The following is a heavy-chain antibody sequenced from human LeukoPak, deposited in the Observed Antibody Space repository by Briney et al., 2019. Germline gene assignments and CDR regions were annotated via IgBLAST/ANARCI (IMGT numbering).Heavy chain of an antibody. CDR2: ISAYNGNT. Sequence: ASVKVSCKASGYTFSNYGISWVRQAPGQGLEWMGWISAYNGNTNYAQKLQGRVTMTTDTSTSTAYMELRSLRSDDTAVYYCARDGLAAAAGTRNFDYWGQGTLVTVSS. CDR1: GYTFSNYG. D-gene: IGHD6-13*01. J-gene: IGHJ4*02. V-gene: IGHV1-18*01. CDR3: ARDGLAAAAGTRNFDY.